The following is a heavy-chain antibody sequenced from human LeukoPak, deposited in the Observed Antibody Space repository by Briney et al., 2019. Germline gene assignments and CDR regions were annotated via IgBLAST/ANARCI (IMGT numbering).Heavy chain of an antibody. D-gene: IGHD1-26*01. V-gene: IGHV1-2*06. Sequence: ASVKVSCKASGYTFTGYYMHWVRQAPGQGLEWMGRINPNSGGTNYAQKFQGRVTMTRDTSISTAYMELSRLRSDDTAVYYCAGEWELQGYDAFDIWGQGTMVTVSS. J-gene: IGHJ3*02. CDR1: GYTFTGYY. CDR3: AGEWELQGYDAFDI. CDR2: INPNSGGT.